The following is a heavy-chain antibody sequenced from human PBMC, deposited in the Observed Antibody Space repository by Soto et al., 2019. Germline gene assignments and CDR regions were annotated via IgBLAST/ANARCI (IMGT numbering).Heavy chain of an antibody. CDR3: ARDGYSSGWYEYYGMDV. D-gene: IGHD6-19*01. CDR1: GFTFSSYW. CDR2: INSDGSST. J-gene: IGHJ6*02. Sequence: GGSLRLSCAASGFTFSSYWMHWVRQAPGKGLVWVSRINSDGSSTSYADSVKGRFTISRDNAKNTLYLQMNSLRAEDTAVYYCARDGYSSGWYEYYGMDVWGQGTTVTVSS. V-gene: IGHV3-74*01.